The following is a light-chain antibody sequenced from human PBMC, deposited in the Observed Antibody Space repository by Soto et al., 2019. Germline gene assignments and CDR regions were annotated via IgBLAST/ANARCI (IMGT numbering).Light chain of an antibody. CDR1: QSISSY. Sequence: DIQMTQSPSSLSASVGDRVTITCRASQSISSYLNWYQQRPGKAPKLLIYAASSLQSGVPSRFSGSGSGTDFTLTISRLQPEDFATYYCQQSYSTPLTFRGQTKVEIK. J-gene: IGKJ4*01. CDR2: AAS. CDR3: QQSYSTPLT. V-gene: IGKV1-39*01.